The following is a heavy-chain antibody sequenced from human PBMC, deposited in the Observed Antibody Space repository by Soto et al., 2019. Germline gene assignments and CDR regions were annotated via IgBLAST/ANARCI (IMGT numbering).Heavy chain of an antibody. V-gene: IGHV3-30*18. J-gene: IGHJ4*02. D-gene: IGHD2-2*01. CDR2: ISYDGSNK. CDR3: AKVQGGYCSSTSCSSH. Sequence: QLQLVESGGGVVQPGRSLRLSCAASGFTFSSYGMHWVRQAPGKGLEWVAVISYDGSNKYYADSVKGRFTISRDNSKNTLYLQMNSLRAEDTAVYYCAKVQGGYCSSTSCSSHWGQGTLVTVSS. CDR1: GFTFSSYG.